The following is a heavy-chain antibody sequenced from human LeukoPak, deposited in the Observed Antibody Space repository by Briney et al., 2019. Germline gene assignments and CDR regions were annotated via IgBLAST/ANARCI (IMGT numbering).Heavy chain of an antibody. CDR3: AKDSSVPYGITE. Sequence: PGGSLRLSCAASGFTFSKYAMSWVRQAPGKGLEWVSAISPSDGNTSYADSVKGRFTISRDNSMNTLSLHMNSLRAEDTALYYCAKDSSVPYGITEWGQGTLVTVSS. CDR2: ISPSDGNT. J-gene: IGHJ4*02. D-gene: IGHD4-17*01. CDR1: GFTFSKYA. V-gene: IGHV3-23*01.